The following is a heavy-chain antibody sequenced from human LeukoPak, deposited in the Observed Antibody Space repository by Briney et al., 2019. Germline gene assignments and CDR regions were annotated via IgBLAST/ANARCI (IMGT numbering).Heavy chain of an antibody. Sequence: GESLKISCKTSGYSFTTYWIGWVRQMPGTGLEWVGAIYPDDSDTRYSPSFQGQVVISADRSIRTAYLQWNTLKTWDTAMYYCVRQRGASGTINHFDPWGQGTLVTVSS. CDR3: VRQRGASGTINHFDP. CDR2: IYPDDSDT. V-gene: IGHV5-51*01. J-gene: IGHJ5*02. D-gene: IGHD3-10*01. CDR1: GYSFTTYW.